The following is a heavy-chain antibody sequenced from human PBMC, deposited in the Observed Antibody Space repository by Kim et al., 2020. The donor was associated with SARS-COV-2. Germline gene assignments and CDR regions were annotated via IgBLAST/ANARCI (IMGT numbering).Heavy chain of an antibody. CDR2: ST. CDR3: ARDQFGTYTD. Sequence: STTYAQKLQGRVTMTRDTSTSTAYMELGSLTSEDTAVYYCARDQFGTYTDWGQGTLVTVSS. D-gene: IGHD1-26*01. V-gene: IGHV1-46*04. J-gene: IGHJ4*02.